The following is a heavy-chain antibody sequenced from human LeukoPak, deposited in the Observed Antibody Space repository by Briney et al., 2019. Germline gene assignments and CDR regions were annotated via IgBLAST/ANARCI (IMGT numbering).Heavy chain of an antibody. V-gene: IGHV3-7*01. D-gene: IGHD2-8*02. CDR1: GFTFSSYW. Sequence: PGGSLRLSCAASGFTFSSYWMSWVRQAPGKGLEWVANIKQDGSEKYYVDSVKGRFTISRDNAKNSLYLQMNSLRAEDTAVYYCARDRSRCTGGVCYSFDYWGQGTLVTVSS. J-gene: IGHJ4*02. CDR2: IKQDGSEK. CDR3: ARDRSRCTGGVCYSFDY.